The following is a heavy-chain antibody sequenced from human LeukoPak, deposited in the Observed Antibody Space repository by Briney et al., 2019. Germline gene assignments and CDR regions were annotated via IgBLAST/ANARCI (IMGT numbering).Heavy chain of an antibody. CDR2: ISGSGGST. CDR1: GFTFSDHY. CDR3: AKDMGTTFDY. J-gene: IGHJ4*02. Sequence: GGSLRLSCAASGFTFSDHYMDWVRQAPGKGLEWVSAISGSGGSTYYADSVKGRFTISRDNSKNTLYLQMNSLRAEDTAVYYCAKDMGTTFDYWGQGTLVTVSS. V-gene: IGHV3-23*01. D-gene: IGHD7-27*01.